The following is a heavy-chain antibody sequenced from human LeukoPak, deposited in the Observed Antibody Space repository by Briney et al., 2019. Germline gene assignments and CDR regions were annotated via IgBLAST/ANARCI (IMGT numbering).Heavy chain of an antibody. D-gene: IGHD6-25*01. CDR3: ATKITTPRSGFDY. CDR1: GGSISSSNYY. V-gene: IGHV4-61*09. Sequence: PSQTLSLTCSVSGGSISSSNYYWSWIRQPAGKGLEWIGHIYFIGNTNYNASLKSRVTISLDTSKNHFSLKLTSVTAADTAIYYCATKITTPRSGFDYWGQGTLVTVSS. J-gene: IGHJ4*02. CDR2: IYFIGNT.